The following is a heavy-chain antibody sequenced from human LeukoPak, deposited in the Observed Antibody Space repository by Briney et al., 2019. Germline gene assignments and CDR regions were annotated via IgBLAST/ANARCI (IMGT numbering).Heavy chain of an antibody. CDR1: GGSISSYY. Sequence: SETLSLTCTVSGGSISSYYWSWIRQPPGKGLEWIGYIYYSGSTNYNPSLKSRVTISVDTSKNQFSLKLSSVTAADTAVYYCAGTPTGVNHFDNWGQGTLVTVSS. CDR2: IYYSGST. J-gene: IGHJ4*02. CDR3: AGTPTGVNHFDN. D-gene: IGHD3-3*01. V-gene: IGHV4-59*01.